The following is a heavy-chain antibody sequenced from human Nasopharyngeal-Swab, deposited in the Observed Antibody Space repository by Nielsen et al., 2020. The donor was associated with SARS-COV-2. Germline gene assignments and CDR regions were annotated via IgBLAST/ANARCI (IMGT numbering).Heavy chain of an antibody. D-gene: IGHD3-3*01. CDR3: TTAITIFGVVIPGGY. Sequence: WIRQPPGKGLEWVGRIKSKTDGGTTDYAAPVKGRFTISRGDSKNTLYLQMNSLKTEDTAVYYCTTAITIFGVVIPGGYWGQGTLVTVSS. V-gene: IGHV3-15*01. J-gene: IGHJ4*02. CDR2: IKSKTDGGTT.